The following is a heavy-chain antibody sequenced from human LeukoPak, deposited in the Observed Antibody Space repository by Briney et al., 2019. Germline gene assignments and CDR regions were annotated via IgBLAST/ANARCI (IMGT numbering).Heavy chain of an antibody. J-gene: IGHJ4*02. CDR1: GFTFSRYG. CDR3: AGDVTRSSDY. D-gene: IGHD2-21*02. CDR2: IQSDGTDK. V-gene: IGHV3-30*02. Sequence: GGSLRLSCAASGFTFSRYGMLWVRQAPGKGLEWVAFIQSDGTDKYYIDSVKGRFTISRDKSKNTLYLQMNGLRVEYSAVDFGAGDVTRSSDYWGQGTLVTVSS.